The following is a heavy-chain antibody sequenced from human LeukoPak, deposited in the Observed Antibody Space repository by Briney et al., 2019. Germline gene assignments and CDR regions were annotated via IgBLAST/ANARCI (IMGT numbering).Heavy chain of an antibody. J-gene: IGHJ4*02. CDR2: ISGSGYST. D-gene: IGHD1-26*01. Sequence: PGGSLRLSCAASGFTFSSYGMYWVRQAPGKGLEWVSAISGSGYSTYYADSVKGRFTISRDNSKNTLYLQMNSLRAEDTALYFCAQWSRYFDYWGQGTLVTVSS. CDR3: AQWSRYFDY. CDR1: GFTFSSYG. V-gene: IGHV3-23*01.